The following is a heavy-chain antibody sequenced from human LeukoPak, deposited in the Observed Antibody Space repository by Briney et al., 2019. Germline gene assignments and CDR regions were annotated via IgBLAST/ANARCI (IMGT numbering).Heavy chain of an antibody. J-gene: IGHJ5*02. D-gene: IGHD3-22*01. CDR2: MSAYNGNT. CDR3: ARGYDSSGLGYNWFDP. CDR1: GYTFTSYG. Sequence: EASVKVSCKASGYTFTSYGISWVRQAPGQGLEWMGWMSAYNGNTNYAQKLQGRVTMTTDTSTSTAYMELRSLRSDDTAVYYCARGYDSSGLGYNWFDPWGQGTLVTVSS. V-gene: IGHV1-18*01.